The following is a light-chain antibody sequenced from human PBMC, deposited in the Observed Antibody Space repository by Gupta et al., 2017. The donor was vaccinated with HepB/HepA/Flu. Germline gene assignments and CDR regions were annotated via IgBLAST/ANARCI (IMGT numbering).Light chain of an antibody. J-gene: IGLJ2*01. Sequence: SELTQVPAVSVALGQTVRVTCQGDSLRSYYASWYQQKPGQAPVLVIYGKNNRPSGIPVRFSGSSSGNTASLTITGAQAEDEADYYCNSRDSSGNHVVFGGGTKLTVL. CDR1: SLRSYY. V-gene: IGLV3-19*01. CDR2: GKN. CDR3: NSRDSSGNHVV.